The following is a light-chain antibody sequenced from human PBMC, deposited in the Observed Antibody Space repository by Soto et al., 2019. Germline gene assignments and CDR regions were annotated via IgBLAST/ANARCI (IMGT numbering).Light chain of an antibody. CDR2: AAS. Sequence: DIQMTQSPSSLSASIVDSVTITCRASQTIIGYLNWYQQKPGKAPRLLINAASNLQSGVPSRFRGSGSGTDFTLTISSLQPEDFATYYCQQSYSTPPTFGQGTRLEIK. J-gene: IGKJ5*01. V-gene: IGKV1-39*01. CDR3: QQSYSTPPT. CDR1: QTIIGY.